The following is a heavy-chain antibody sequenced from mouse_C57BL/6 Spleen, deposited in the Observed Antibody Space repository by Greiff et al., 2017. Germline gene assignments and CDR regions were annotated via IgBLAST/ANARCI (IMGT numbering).Heavy chain of an antibody. J-gene: IGHJ2*01. CDR1: GYTFTSYW. CDR3: ATGNYGKGHFDY. Sequence: VQLQQPGAELVKPGASVKLSCKASGYTFTSYWMQWVKQRPGQGLEWIGEIDPSDSYTNYNQKFKGKATLTVDPSSSTAYMQLSSLTSEDSAVYYCATGNYGKGHFDYWGQGTTLTVSS. CDR2: IDPSDSYT. V-gene: IGHV1-50*01. D-gene: IGHD1-1*01.